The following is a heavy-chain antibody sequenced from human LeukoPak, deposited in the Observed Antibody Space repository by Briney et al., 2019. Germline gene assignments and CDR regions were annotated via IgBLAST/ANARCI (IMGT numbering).Heavy chain of an antibody. CDR1: GGSISSGSYY. Sequence: PSETLSLTCTVSGGSISSGSYYWSWIRQPAGKVLEWIGRIYTSGSTNYNPSLKSRVTISVDTSKNQFSLKLSSVTAANTAVYYCARARTQRLSSSWYNYYYYYMDVWGKGTTVTVSS. D-gene: IGHD6-13*01. J-gene: IGHJ6*03. CDR2: IYTSGST. V-gene: IGHV4-61*02. CDR3: ARARTQRLSSSWYNYYYYYMDV.